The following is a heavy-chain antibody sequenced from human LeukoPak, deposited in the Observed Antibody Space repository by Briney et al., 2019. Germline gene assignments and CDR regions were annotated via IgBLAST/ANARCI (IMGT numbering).Heavy chain of an antibody. CDR1: GFTVSSNY. J-gene: IGHJ5*01. D-gene: IGHD5-12*01. V-gene: IGHV3-66*01. CDR2: IYSGGST. CDR3: ARAKATHNWFDS. Sequence: GGSLRLSCAASGFTVSSNYMSWVRQAPGKGLEWVSVIYSGGSTYYADSVKGRFTISRDNSKNTLYLQMNSLRAEDTAVYYCARAKATHNWFDSWGQGTLVTVSS.